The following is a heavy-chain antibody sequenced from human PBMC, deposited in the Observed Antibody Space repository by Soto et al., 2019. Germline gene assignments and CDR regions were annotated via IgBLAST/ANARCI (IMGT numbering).Heavy chain of an antibody. V-gene: IGHV1-3*04. Sequence: ASVKVSCKASGYTFTSYAMHWVRQAPGQRLEWMGWINTGNGNTKYSQKFQGRVTITRDTSASTAYMELSSLRSEDTALYYCARAHPRGRYFDWLIFPLGYWGRGALVTVSS. D-gene: IGHD3-9*01. CDR1: GYTFTSYA. CDR3: ARAHPRGRYFDWLIFPLGY. CDR2: INTGNGNT. J-gene: IGHJ4*02.